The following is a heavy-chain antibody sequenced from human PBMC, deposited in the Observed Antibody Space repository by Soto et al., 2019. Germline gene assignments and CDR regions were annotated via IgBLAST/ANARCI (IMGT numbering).Heavy chain of an antibody. V-gene: IGHV1-69*01. CDR3: ARGIFGQQWLVGFDT. CDR2: TIPMFATA. CDR1: GGSFSNYI. J-gene: IGHJ4*02. D-gene: IGHD6-19*01. Sequence: QVHLVQSGAEVKKPGSSVKVSCKASGGSFSNYIFAWVRQAPGQGLEWMGGTIPMFATAQYAQKLQGRVTITADESTRTVYMDLTSLTSDDTAVYDCARGIFGQQWLVGFDTWGQGTLVTVSS.